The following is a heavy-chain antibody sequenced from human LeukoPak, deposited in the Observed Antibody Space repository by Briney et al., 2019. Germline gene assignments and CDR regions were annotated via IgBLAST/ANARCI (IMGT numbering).Heavy chain of an antibody. J-gene: IGHJ3*02. CDR1: GGTFSSYT. V-gene: IGHV1-69*02. CDR3: ARSLGATHDAFDI. CDR2: IIPILGIA. Sequence: SVKDSCKASGGTFSSYTISWVRQAPGQGLEWMGRIIPILGIANYAQKFQGRVTITADKSTSTAYMELSSLRSEDTAVYYCARSLGATHDAFDIWGQGTMVTVSS. D-gene: IGHD1-26*01.